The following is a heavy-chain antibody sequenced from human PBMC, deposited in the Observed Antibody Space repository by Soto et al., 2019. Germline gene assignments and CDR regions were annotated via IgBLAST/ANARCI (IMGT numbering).Heavy chain of an antibody. Sequence: GGSLRLSCAASGFTFSSYAMHWVRQAPDKGLEWVAVISYDGSNKYYADSVKGRFTISRDNSKNTLYLQMNSLRAEDTAVYYCASVGIRFLEWLDDYWGQGTLVTVSS. CDR2: ISYDGSNK. CDR1: GFTFSSYA. V-gene: IGHV3-30-3*01. CDR3: ASVGIRFLEWLDDY. J-gene: IGHJ4*02. D-gene: IGHD3-3*01.